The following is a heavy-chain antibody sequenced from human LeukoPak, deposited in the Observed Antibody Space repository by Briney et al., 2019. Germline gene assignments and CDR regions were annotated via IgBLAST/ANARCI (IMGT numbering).Heavy chain of an antibody. V-gene: IGHV3-11*03. CDR3: AKTLVASPGNTGGP. CDR1: GFTFSDYY. Sequence: GGSLRLSCAASGFTFSDYYMSWFRQAPGKGLEWISYIAGSGSPTSYADSVKGRFTTSRDNAEKSLYLQMNSLSAVDTAVYYCAKTLVASPGNTGGPWGQGTLVTVSS. D-gene: IGHD2-15*01. J-gene: IGHJ5*02. CDR2: IAGSGSPT.